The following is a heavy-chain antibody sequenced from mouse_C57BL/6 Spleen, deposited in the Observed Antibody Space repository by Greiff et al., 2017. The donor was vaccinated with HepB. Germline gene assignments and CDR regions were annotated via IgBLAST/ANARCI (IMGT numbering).Heavy chain of an antibody. Sequence: VQLQQSGAELVRPGASVTLSCKASGYTFTDYEMHWVKQTPVHGLEWIGAIDPETGGTAYNQKFKGKAILTTDKSSSTAYMELRSLTSEDSAVYYCTRADYYGSSGAYWGQGTLVTVSA. CDR2: IDPETGGT. J-gene: IGHJ3*01. CDR1: GYTFTDYE. D-gene: IGHD1-1*01. CDR3: TRADYYGSSGAY. V-gene: IGHV1-15*01.